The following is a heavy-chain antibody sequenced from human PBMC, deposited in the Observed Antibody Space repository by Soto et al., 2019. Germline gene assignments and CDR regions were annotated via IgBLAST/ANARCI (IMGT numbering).Heavy chain of an antibody. V-gene: IGHV4-39*01. Sequence: SETLSLTCSVSGGSISSSNSYWGWVRQPPGAGLEWIGTISFRGSTYYNRSLKSRVIISLDTSKNQFSLRLSSVTAADTAEYYCARQRYCSSGSCYSRWLDYWGQGAPVTVSS. D-gene: IGHD2-15*01. J-gene: IGHJ4*02. CDR1: GGSISSSNSY. CDR2: ISFRGST. CDR3: ARQRYCSSGSCYSRWLDY.